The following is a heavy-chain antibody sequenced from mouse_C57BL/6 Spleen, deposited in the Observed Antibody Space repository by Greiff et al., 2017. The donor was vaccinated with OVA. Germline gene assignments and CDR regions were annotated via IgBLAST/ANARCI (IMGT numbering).Heavy chain of an antibody. CDR2: INPNNGGT. J-gene: IGHJ4*01. D-gene: IGHD2-4*01. Sequence: EVQLQQSGPELVKPGASVKIPCKASGYTFTDYNMDWVKQSHGKSLEWIGDINPNNGGTIYNQKFKGKATLTVDKSSSTAYMELRSLTSEDTAVYYGARSRDYDYPTYYAMDYWGQGTSVTVSS. CDR3: ARSRDYDYPTYYAMDY. V-gene: IGHV1-18*01. CDR1: GYTFTDYN.